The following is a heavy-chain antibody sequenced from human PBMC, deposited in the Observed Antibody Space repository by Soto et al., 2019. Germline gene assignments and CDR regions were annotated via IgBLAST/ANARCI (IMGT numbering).Heavy chain of an antibody. Sequence: QVQLVQSGAEVKKPGASVKVSCKASGYTFTSYGISWVRQAPGQGLEWMGWISAYNGNTNYAQKVQGRVTMTTDTSTSTAYMELRSLRSDDTAVYYCLYSSSSVPNPYNWFDPWGQGTLVTVSS. CDR3: LYSSSSVPNPYNWFDP. J-gene: IGHJ5*02. D-gene: IGHD6-6*01. CDR1: GYTFTSYG. CDR2: ISAYNGNT. V-gene: IGHV1-18*01.